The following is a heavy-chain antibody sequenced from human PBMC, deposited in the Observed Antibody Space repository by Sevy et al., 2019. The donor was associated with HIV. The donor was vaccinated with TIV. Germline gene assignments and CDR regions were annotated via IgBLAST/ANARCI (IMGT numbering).Heavy chain of an antibody. D-gene: IGHD6-13*01. CDR2: ISYDGSNK. CDR3: ARDVVLAAAGYYYYGMDV. J-gene: IGHJ6*02. Sequence: GGSLRLSCAASGFTFSSYAMHWVRQAPGKGLEWGAVISYDGSNKYYADSVKGRFTISRENSKNTLYLQMNSLRAEDTAVYYCARDVVLAAAGYYYYGMDVWGQGTTVTVSS. V-gene: IGHV3-30*04. CDR1: GFTFSSYA.